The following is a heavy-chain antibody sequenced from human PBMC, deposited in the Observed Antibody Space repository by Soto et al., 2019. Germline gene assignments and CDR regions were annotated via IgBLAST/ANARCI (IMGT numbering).Heavy chain of an antibody. V-gene: IGHV3-23*01. J-gene: IGHJ6*02. CDR1: GFTFSSYA. CDR3: AKDIKQQLVLPYYYYGMDV. CDR2: ISGSGGST. D-gene: IGHD6-13*01. Sequence: PGGSLRLSCAASGFTFSSYAMSWVRQAPGKGLEWVSAISGSGGSTYYADSVKGRFTISRDNSKNTLYLQMNSLRAEDTAVYYCAKDIKQQLVLPYYYYGMDVWGQGTTVTVSS.